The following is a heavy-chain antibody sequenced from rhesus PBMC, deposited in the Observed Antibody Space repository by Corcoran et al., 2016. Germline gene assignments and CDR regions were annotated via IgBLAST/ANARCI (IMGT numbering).Heavy chain of an antibody. Sequence: QVQLQESGPGLVKPSETLSLTCAVSGYSISGYYWSWIRQAPGKGLEWIGYITYSGSTSYNPSLKIRVTISRDTSKNQFSLKLSSVTAADTAVYYCARDGYGYYFDYWGQGVLVTVSS. CDR1: GYSISGYY. V-gene: IGHV4-122*02. CDR2: ITYSGST. CDR3: ARDGYGYYFDY. J-gene: IGHJ4*01. D-gene: IGHD3-9*01.